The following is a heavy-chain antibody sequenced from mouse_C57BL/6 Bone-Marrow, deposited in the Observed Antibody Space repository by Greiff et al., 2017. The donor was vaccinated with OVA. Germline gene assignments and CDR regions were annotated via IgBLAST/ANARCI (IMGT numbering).Heavy chain of an antibody. CDR3: ASIITTVVADYWYFDV. CDR2: IYPGDGDT. V-gene: IGHV1-80*01. Sequence: GASVKISCKASGYAFSSYWMNWVKQRPGKGLEWIGQIYPGDGDTNYNGKFKGKATLTADKSSSTAYMQLSSLTSEDSAVYFCASIITTVVADYWYFDVWGTGTTVTVSS. CDR1: GYAFSSYW. D-gene: IGHD1-1*01. J-gene: IGHJ1*03.